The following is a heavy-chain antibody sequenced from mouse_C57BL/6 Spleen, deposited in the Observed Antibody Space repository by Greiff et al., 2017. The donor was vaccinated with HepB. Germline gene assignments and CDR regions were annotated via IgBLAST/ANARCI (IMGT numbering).Heavy chain of an antibody. CDR3: ARRLGSSTYAMDY. CDR2: IDPSDSYT. Sequence: VQLQQPGAELVMPGASVKLSCKASGYTFTSYWMHWVKQRPGQGLEWIGEIDPSDSYTNYNQKFKGKSTLTVDKSSSTAYMQLSSLTSEDSAVYYCARRLGSSTYAMDYWGQGTSVTVSS. D-gene: IGHD1-1*01. CDR1: GYTFTSYW. V-gene: IGHV1-69*01. J-gene: IGHJ4*01.